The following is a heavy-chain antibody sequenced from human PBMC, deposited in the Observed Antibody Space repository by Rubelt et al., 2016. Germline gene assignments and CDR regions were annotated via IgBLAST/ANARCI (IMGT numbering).Heavy chain of an antibody. V-gene: IGHV4-59*01. CDR3: ARASSGSPRFGFDY. CDR1: GGSISSYY. Sequence: QVQLQESGPGLVKPSETLSLTCTVSGGSISSYYWSWIRQPPGKGLEWIGYIYYSGSTNYNPSLKSRVTISIETSNTQISPKLCPGTAADTAVYYCARASSGSPRFGFDYWGQGTLVTVSS. D-gene: IGHD6-25*01. J-gene: IGHJ4*02. CDR2: IYYSGST.